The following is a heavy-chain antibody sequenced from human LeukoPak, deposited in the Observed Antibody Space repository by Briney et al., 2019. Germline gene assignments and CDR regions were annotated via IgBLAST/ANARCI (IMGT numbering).Heavy chain of an antibody. D-gene: IGHD1-26*01. V-gene: IGHV4-59*01. Sequence: SETLSLTCTVSGGSISSYYWSWIRQPPGKGLEWIGYIYYSGSINYNPSLKSRVTISLDTSKNQFSLKLTSVTAADTAVYHCARAGRSGTYSYYFDYWGQGTLVTVSS. CDR2: IYYSGSI. CDR3: ARAGRSGTYSYYFDY. CDR1: GGSISSYY. J-gene: IGHJ4*02.